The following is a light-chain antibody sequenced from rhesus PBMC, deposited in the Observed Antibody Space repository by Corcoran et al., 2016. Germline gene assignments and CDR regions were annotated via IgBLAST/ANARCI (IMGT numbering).Light chain of an antibody. CDR1: QGITND. Sequence: DIQMTQSPSSLSASVGDRVTITCRASQGITNDLAWYQQKPGETPKLLIYEASSLKSGIPSRFSGSGSGTDFTLTISSLQYEDFATYYCQHYYSTPWTFGQGTKVEIK. V-gene: IGKV1S17*01. CDR3: QHYYSTPWT. CDR2: EAS. J-gene: IGKJ1*01.